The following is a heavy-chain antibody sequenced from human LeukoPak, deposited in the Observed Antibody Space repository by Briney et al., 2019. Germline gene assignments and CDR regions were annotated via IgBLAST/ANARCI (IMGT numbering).Heavy chain of an antibody. D-gene: IGHD5-18*01. CDR1: GFTFSSYA. Sequence: GGSLRLSCAASGFTFSSYAMHWVRQAPGKGLEWVAVLSYDGSNKYYADSVKGRFTISRDNSKNTLYLQMNSLRAEDTAVYYCAKDRDGGYSYGLPYYYGMDVWGQGTTVTVSS. CDR3: AKDRDGGYSYGLPYYYGMDV. CDR2: LSYDGSNK. V-gene: IGHV3-30-3*01. J-gene: IGHJ6*02.